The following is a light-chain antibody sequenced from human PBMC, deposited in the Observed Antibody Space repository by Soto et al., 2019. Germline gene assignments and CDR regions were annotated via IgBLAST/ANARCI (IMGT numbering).Light chain of an antibody. CDR2: DHS. V-gene: IGKV1D-13*01. Sequence: AIQLTQSPSSLSASVGDRVTITCRASQGISSALAWYQQKPGKVPKLLIYDHSSLESGVPSRFSGRGSGTDFTLTISSLQPEDFATYYCQQFNNYPLTFGGGTKVEIK. CDR3: QQFNNYPLT. CDR1: QGISSA. J-gene: IGKJ4*01.